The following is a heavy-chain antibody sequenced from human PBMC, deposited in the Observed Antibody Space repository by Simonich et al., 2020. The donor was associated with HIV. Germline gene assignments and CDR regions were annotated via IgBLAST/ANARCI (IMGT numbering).Heavy chain of an antibody. CDR3: ARLTAGGLGEYFQH. Sequence: QVQLQQWGAGLLKPSEXLSLTXXXYGXXFSGYYWGWIRQPPGKGLEWIGELNHSGSTNYNPSLKSRVTIXVDXXXNXXXLXXSSXXAADTAVYYCARLTAGGLGEYFQHWGQGTLVTVSS. D-gene: IGHD6-13*01. CDR2: LNHSGST. CDR1: GXXFSGYY. J-gene: IGHJ1*01. V-gene: IGHV4-34*01.